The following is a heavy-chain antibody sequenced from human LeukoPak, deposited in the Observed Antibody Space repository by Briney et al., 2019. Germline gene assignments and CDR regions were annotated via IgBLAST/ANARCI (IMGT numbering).Heavy chain of an antibody. CDR1: GFSFSSYA. Sequence: GGSLRLSCAASGFSFSSYAMSWVRQAPGKGLEWVSAISGSGGSTYYADSVKGRFTISRDNSKNTLYLQMNSLRAEDTAVYYCAKDRAAVADNGFFGDYWGQGTLVTVSS. CDR2: ISGSGGST. D-gene: IGHD6-19*01. CDR3: AKDRAAVADNGFFGDY. V-gene: IGHV3-23*01. J-gene: IGHJ4*02.